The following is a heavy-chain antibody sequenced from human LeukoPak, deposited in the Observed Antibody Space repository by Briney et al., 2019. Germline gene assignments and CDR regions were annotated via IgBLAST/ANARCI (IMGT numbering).Heavy chain of an antibody. Sequence: GGSLRLSCAASGFSFSDAWMTWVRQAPGKGLEWAGRIKSKTAGGTTDYAAPVKGRFTISRDDSKNTLYLEMNSLETEDTAVYYCTTPPDWGQGTLVTVSS. CDR3: TTPPD. CDR1: GFSFSDAW. J-gene: IGHJ4*02. V-gene: IGHV3-15*01. CDR2: IKSKTAGGTT.